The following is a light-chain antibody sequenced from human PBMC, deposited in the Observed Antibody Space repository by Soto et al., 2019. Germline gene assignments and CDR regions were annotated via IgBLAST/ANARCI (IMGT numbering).Light chain of an antibody. Sequence: QSALTQPASVSGSPGQSITISCAGTSGDVGGYNFVSWYQHHPGKAPKLIIYEVSNRPSGVSNRFSGSKSGNTASLTISGLQAEDEADYYCGSYTSSSTWVFGGGTKVTVL. J-gene: IGLJ3*02. CDR2: EVS. V-gene: IGLV2-14*01. CDR1: SGDVGGYNF. CDR3: GSYTSSSTWV.